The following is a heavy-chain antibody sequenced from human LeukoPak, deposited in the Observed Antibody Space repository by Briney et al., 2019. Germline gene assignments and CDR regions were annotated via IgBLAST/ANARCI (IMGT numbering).Heavy chain of an antibody. CDR3: ARMMPGMDV. D-gene: IGHD2-2*01. J-gene: IGHJ6*02. V-gene: IGHV3-49*04. CDR1: GFTFADFA. Sequence: GGSLRLSCTASGFTFADFAVSWVRQAPGKGLQWIGLIRTEAVGGATEYATSVRGRFTVSRDDSKGIAYLQMNSLKTEDTGVYYCARMMPGMDVWGQGTTAIVSS. CDR2: IRTEAVGGAT.